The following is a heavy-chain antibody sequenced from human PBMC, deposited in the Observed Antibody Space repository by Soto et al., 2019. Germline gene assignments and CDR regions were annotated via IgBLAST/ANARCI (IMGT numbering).Heavy chain of an antibody. CDR2: ISAYNGNT. J-gene: IGHJ6*02. V-gene: IGHV1-18*04. D-gene: IGHD3-3*01. CDR1: GYTFTSYG. Sequence: ASVKVSCKASGYTFTSYGISWVRQAPGQGLEWMGWISAYNGNTNYAQKLQGRVTMTTDTSTSTAYMELRSLRSDDTAVYYCARDPPYYDFWSGYYPDYYYYGMDVWGQ. CDR3: ARDPPYYDFWSGYYPDYYYYGMDV.